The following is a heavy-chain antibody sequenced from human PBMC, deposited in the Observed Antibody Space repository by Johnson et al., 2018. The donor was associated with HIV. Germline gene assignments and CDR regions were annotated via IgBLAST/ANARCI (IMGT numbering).Heavy chain of an antibody. D-gene: IGHD1-1*01. CDR2: ISYDGSNK. V-gene: IGHV3-30*03. CDR1: GFTFSSYG. J-gene: IGHJ3*02. Sequence: QVQLVESGGGVVKPGRSLRLSCAASGFTFSSYGMHWVRQAPGKGLEWVAVISYDGSNKYYADSVKGRFTISRDNFKNTLFLQMNSLRVEDTAVYYCARAYNYPIWGQGTMLTVSS. CDR3: ARAYNYPI.